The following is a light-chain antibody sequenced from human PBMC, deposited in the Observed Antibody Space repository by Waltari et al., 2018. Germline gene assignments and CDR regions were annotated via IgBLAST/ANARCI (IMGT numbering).Light chain of an antibody. CDR2: STS. Sequence: DIRMTQSPSSLSASLGDRVTITCRASQSISSYVNWYQQKPGKAPKLLMYSTSSLQRGVPSRFSGSGSGTDFTLTVSSLQPEDFATYYCQQSFSTPYTFGQGTKLEIK. CDR1: QSISSY. V-gene: IGKV1-39*01. CDR3: QQSFSTPYT. J-gene: IGKJ2*01.